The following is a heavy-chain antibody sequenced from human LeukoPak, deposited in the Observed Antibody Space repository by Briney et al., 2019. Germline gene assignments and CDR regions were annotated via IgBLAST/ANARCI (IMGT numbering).Heavy chain of an antibody. D-gene: IGHD3-10*01. J-gene: IGHJ5*02. V-gene: IGHV4-59*01. Sequence: PSETLSLTCTVSGGSISSYYWSWIRQPPGKGLEWVGYIYYSGTTNYNPSLKSRVTISLDTSKNQFSLKLSSVTAADTAVYYCARGRAQAGNNWSDPWGQGPLVTVSS. CDR1: GGSISSYY. CDR3: ARGRAQAGNNWSDP. CDR2: IYYSGTT.